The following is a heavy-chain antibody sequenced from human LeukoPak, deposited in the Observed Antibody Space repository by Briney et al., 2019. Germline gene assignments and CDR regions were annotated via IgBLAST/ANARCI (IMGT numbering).Heavy chain of an antibody. J-gene: IGHJ3*02. D-gene: IGHD3-22*01. CDR2: ISYDGSNK. Sequence: AGRSLRLSCAASGFTFSSYAMHWVRQAPGKGLEWVAVISYDGSNKYYADSVKGRFTISRDNSKNTLYLQMNSLRAEDTAVYYCAKSYDSSGYYIDAFDIWGQGTMVTVSS. CDR1: GFTFSSYA. CDR3: AKSYDSSGYYIDAFDI. V-gene: IGHV3-30*04.